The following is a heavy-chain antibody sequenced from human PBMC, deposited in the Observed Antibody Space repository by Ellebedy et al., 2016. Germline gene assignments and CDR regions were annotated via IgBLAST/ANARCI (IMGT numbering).Heavy chain of an antibody. CDR1: GFTFVDFS. CDR2: INWNGAIM. V-gene: IGHV3-9*01. Sequence: GGSLRLSCAASGFTFVDFSMHWVRQAPGKGLEWVAGINWNGAIMRYADSVKGRFTISRDNAKGSLHLQMNSLRPEDSALYFCTKGTLSLLQSAFGPWGRGVQVTVSS. CDR3: TKGTLSLLQSAFGP. J-gene: IGHJ5*02. D-gene: IGHD2-21*02.